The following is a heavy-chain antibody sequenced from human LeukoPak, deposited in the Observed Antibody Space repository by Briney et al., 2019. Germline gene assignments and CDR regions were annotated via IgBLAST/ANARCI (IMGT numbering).Heavy chain of an antibody. J-gene: IGHJ5*02. CDR2: INHSGGT. CDR1: GGSFSGYY. V-gene: IGHV4-34*01. CDR3: ARRYRWFWFDP. Sequence: SETLSLTCAVYGGSFSGYYWSWIRQPPGKGLEWIGEINHSGGTNYNPSLKSRFTISVDTSKNQFSLKLSSVTAADTAVYYCARRYRWFWFDPWGQGTLVTVSS. D-gene: IGHD2-8*02.